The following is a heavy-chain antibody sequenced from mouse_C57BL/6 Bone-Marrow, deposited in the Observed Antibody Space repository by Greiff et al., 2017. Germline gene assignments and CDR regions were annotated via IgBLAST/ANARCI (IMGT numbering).Heavy chain of an antibody. CDR1: GFSLSNYG. CDR2: IWSGGIT. CDR3: ARKENPLGTMDY. V-gene: IGHV2-2*01. Sequence: QVQLQQSGPGLVQPSQSLSITCTVSGFSLSNYGIHWVRQSPGKGLEWLGVIWSGGITDYNAAFISRLSISRDNSKSQVFFKMSSLQADDTAIYYCARKENPLGTMDYWGQGTSVTVSS. J-gene: IGHJ4*01.